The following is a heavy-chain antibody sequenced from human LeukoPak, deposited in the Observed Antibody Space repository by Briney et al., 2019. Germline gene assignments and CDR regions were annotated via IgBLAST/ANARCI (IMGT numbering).Heavy chain of an antibody. J-gene: IGHJ4*02. CDR2: IYYSGST. Sequence: SETLSLTCTVSGGSISSSSYYWGWIRQPPGKGLEWIGSIYYSGSTYYNPSLKSRVTISVDTSKNQFSLKLSSVTAADTAVYYCVLAVRGWFDYWGQGTLVTVSS. V-gene: IGHV4-39*07. CDR1: GGSISSSSYY. CDR3: VLAVRGWFDY. D-gene: IGHD3-10*01.